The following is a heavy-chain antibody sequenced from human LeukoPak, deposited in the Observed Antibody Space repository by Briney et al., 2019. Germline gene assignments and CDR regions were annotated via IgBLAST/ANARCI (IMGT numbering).Heavy chain of an antibody. CDR3: ARALSLGYREYYFDY. CDR1: GFTFSSYW. V-gene: IGHV3-74*01. Sequence: GGSLRLSCAASGFTFSSYWMHWVRQAPGKGLVWVSRINSDGSSTSYADSVKGRFTISRDNAKNTLYLQMNSLRAEDTALYYCARALSLGYREYYFDYWGQGTLVTVSS. J-gene: IGHJ4*02. CDR2: INSDGSST. D-gene: IGHD3-10*01.